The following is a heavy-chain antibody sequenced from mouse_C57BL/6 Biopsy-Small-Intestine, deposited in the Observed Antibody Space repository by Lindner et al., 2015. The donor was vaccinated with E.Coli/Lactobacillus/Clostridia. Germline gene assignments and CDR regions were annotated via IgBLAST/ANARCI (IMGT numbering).Heavy chain of an antibody. Sequence: SVKVSCKASGYTFPNYGISWVRQAPGQGLEWMGWISVYNGNTKYAQKLQGRVTMTTDTSTSTAYMELRSLRSDDTAVYYCARDTYGGKTAPHYYSYYGMDVWGQGTTVTVSS. J-gene: IGHJ1*01. D-gene: IGHD1-1*01. CDR3: ARDTYGGKTAPHYYSYYGMDV. CDR1: GYTFPNYG. V-gene: IGHV1-84*02. CDR2: ISVYNGNT.